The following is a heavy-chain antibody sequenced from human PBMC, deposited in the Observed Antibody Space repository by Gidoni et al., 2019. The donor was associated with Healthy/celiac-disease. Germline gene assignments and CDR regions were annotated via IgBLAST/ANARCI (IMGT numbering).Heavy chain of an antibody. CDR3: ARTWRYCSSTSCYGAFDI. D-gene: IGHD2-2*01. V-gene: IGHV3-7*01. CDR1: GFTFRSYW. CDR2: IQQDGSEK. Sequence: EVQLVESGGGLVQPGGSLRLSCAASGFTFRSYWMSWVRQAPGKGLEWVANIQQDGSEKYSVDSVKGRFTISRDNAKNSLYLQMNSLTAEDTAVYYCARTWRYCSSTSCYGAFDIWGQGTMVTVSS. J-gene: IGHJ3*02.